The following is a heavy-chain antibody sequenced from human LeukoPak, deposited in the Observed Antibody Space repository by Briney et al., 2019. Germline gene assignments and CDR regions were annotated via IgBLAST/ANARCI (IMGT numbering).Heavy chain of an antibody. J-gene: IGHJ5*02. Sequence: GASVKVSCKASGGTFSSYAISWVRQAPGQGLEWMGGIIPIFGTANYAQKFQGRVTITTDESTSTAYMELSSLRSEDTAVYYCARYYYGPFDPWGQGTLVTVSS. CDR1: GGTFSSYA. CDR2: IIPIFGTA. V-gene: IGHV1-69*05. D-gene: IGHD3-10*01. CDR3: ARYYYGPFDP.